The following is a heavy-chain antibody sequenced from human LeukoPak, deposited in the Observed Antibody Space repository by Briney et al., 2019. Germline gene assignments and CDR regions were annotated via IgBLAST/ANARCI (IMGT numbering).Heavy chain of an antibody. Sequence: SETLSLTCAVYGGSFSGYYWSWIRQPPGKGLEWIGEINHSGSTNYNPSLKSRVTISVDTSKNQFSLKLSSVTATDTAVYYCARGVVVPAAIGYYYYYMDVWGKGTTVTVSS. D-gene: IGHD2-2*01. J-gene: IGHJ6*03. V-gene: IGHV4-34*01. CDR1: GGSFSGYY. CDR2: INHSGST. CDR3: ARGVVVPAAIGYYYYYMDV.